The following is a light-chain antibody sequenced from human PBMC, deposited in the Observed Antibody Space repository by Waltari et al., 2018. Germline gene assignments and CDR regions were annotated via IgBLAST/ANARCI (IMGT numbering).Light chain of an antibody. V-gene: IGKV3-20*01. Sequence: EIVLTQSPGTLSLSPGERATLSCRASQSVNNNFLAWYQQKPGQAPRLLIYATSSRATGIPDRFSGSGSGTDFTLTISRLEPEDFAVYYCQQYGSSFGGG. CDR2: ATS. CDR1: QSVNNNF. J-gene: IGKJ4*01. CDR3: QQYGSS.